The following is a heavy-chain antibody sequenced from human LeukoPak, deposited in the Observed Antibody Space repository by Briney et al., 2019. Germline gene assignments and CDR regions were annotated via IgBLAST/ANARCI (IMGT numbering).Heavy chain of an antibody. J-gene: IGHJ6*02. D-gene: IGHD5-24*01. CDR1: GFTFSSYS. V-gene: IGHV3-21*01. CDR2: ISSSSSYI. Sequence: PGGSLRLSCAASGFTFSSYSMNWVRQAPGKGLEWVSSISSSSSYIYYAYSVKGRFTISRDNAKNSLYLQMNSLRAEDTAVYYCASGGGSQLYGMDVWGQGTTVTVSS. CDR3: ASGGGSQLYGMDV.